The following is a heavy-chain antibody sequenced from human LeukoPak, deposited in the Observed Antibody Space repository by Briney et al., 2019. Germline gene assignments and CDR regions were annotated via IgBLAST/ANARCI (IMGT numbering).Heavy chain of an antibody. Sequence: GVSLRLSCAASGFTFRSYAMSWVRQAPGKGLEWVSAISGSGGSRYSADSVKGRFTISRDNSKNTLYLQMNSLRAEDTAIYYCAKDLYYYGSGNYIDYWGQGTLVTVSS. V-gene: IGHV3-23*01. J-gene: IGHJ4*02. CDR2: ISGSGGSR. CDR3: AKDLYYYGSGNYIDY. D-gene: IGHD3-10*01. CDR1: GFTFRSYA.